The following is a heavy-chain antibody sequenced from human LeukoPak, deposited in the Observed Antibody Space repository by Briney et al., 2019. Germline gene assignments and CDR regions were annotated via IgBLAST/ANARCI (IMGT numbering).Heavy chain of an antibody. CDR3: ARDVRYSTNFYCMDV. CDR1: GRSISSYY. CDR2: VHYSGST. V-gene: IGHV4-59*01. D-gene: IGHD4-11*01. Sequence: SETLSLTCTVSGRSISSYYWSWIRQTPGKGQEWIGYVHYSGSTSYNPSLKSRVTISLDTSKNQFSLKLSSVTAADTAVYYCARDVRYSTNFYCMDVWGKGTAVTVSS. J-gene: IGHJ6*03.